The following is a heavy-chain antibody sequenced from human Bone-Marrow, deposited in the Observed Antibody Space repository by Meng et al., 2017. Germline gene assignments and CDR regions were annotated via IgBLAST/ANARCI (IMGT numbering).Heavy chain of an antibody. CDR3: ARWDPSSRTFDY. V-gene: IGHV4-31*01. Sequence: QGQLKESGPGQVKISQTIPHACTVAGGSTSTGGYYWSLLRTHPAKGLKWIWYIYYSGSTYYTPSLKSLVTISVDTSKNKFSLKLSCVTAADTAVYYCARWDPSSRTFDYWGQGTLVTVSS. CDR2: IYYSGST. J-gene: IGHJ4*02. D-gene: IGHD6-13*01. CDR1: GGSTSTGGYY.